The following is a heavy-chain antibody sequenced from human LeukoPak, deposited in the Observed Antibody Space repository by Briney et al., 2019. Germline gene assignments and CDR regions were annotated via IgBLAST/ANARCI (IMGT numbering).Heavy chain of an antibody. CDR3: ARLGYSGYVVDY. Sequence: SETLSLTCTVSGGSISSYYWSWIRQPPGKGLEWIGYIYYSGNTNYNPSLKSRVTISVDTSKNQFSLKLSSVTAADTTVYYCARLGYSGYVVDYWGQGTLVTVSS. J-gene: IGHJ4*02. V-gene: IGHV4-59*01. CDR2: IYYSGNT. CDR1: GGSISSYY. D-gene: IGHD5-12*01.